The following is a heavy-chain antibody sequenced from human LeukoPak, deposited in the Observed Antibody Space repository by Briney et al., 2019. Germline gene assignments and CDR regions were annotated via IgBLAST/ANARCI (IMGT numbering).Heavy chain of an antibody. D-gene: IGHD3-22*01. CDR1: GFTFSSYG. J-gene: IGHJ4*02. Sequence: PGGSLRLSCAASGFTFSSYGMHWVRQAPGKGLEWVAVIWYDGSNKYYADSVKGRFTISRGNSKNTLYLKMNSLRAEDTAVYYCARAYYDSSGYHPSYYFDYWGQGTLVTVSS. CDR3: ARAYYDSSGYHPSYYFDY. V-gene: IGHV3-33*08. CDR2: IWYDGSNK.